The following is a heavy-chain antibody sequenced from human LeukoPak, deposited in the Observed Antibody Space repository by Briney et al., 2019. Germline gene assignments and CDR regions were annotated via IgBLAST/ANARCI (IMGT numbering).Heavy chain of an antibody. D-gene: IGHD4-17*01. V-gene: IGHV3-7*03. J-gene: IGHJ4*02. Sequence: PGRSLRLSCAASGFTFSSYAMHWVRQAPGKGLEWVANIKLDGSEKNYVDSVKGRFTISRDNTKNSLYLQMNSLRAEDTAEYYCTSVGYGEYYFDNWGQGTLVTVSS. CDR2: IKLDGSEK. CDR3: TSVGYGEYYFDN. CDR1: GFTFSSYA.